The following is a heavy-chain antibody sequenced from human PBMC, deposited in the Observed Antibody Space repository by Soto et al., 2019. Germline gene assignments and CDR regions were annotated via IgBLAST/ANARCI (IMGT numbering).Heavy chain of an antibody. CDR2: ISYDGSNK. Sequence: QVQLVESGGGVVQPGRSLRLSCAASGFTFSSYAMHWVRQAPGKGLEWVAVISYDGSNKYYADSVKGRFTISRDNSKNTLYRQVTSLRAEDTAVYYCARSMDMVLMVYAMDFDYWGQGTLVTVSS. D-gene: IGHD2-8*01. V-gene: IGHV3-30-3*01. CDR3: ARSMDMVLMVYAMDFDY. J-gene: IGHJ4*02. CDR1: GFTFSSYA.